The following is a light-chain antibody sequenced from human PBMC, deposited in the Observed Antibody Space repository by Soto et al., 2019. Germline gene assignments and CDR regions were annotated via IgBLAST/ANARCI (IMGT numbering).Light chain of an antibody. Sequence: EIVLTQSPGTLSLSPGERATLSCRASQSVSSSYLAWYQQKPGQAPRLLIYGASSRATGIPDRFSGSATGTDFTLNISRLEPEDFAVYYCQQYASSPVYTFGQGTKLEIK. J-gene: IGKJ2*01. CDR2: GAS. V-gene: IGKV3-20*01. CDR3: QQYASSPVYT. CDR1: QSVSSSY.